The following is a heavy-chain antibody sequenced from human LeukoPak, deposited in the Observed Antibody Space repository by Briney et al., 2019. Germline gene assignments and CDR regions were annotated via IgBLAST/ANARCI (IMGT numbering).Heavy chain of an antibody. CDR1: GFSLTTSRVG. CDR2: IYWDDDK. V-gene: IGHV2-5*02. J-gene: IGHJ4*02. CDR3: ARRGSSGTYVDY. D-gene: IGHD3-10*01. Sequence: SGPTLLKPTPPLTLTCTFSGFSLTTSRVGVAWIRQPPGKALEWLPLIYWDDDKRYSPSLKSRLTITKDTSKNHVVLTMTNMDPVDTATYYCARRGSSGTYVDYWGQGTLVTVSS.